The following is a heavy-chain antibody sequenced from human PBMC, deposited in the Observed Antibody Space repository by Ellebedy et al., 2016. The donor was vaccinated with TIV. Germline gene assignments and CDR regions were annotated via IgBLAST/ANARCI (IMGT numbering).Heavy chain of an antibody. CDR3: AKVGHTSGDLDP. CDR1: GFTFDDYA. CDR2: ITWNSRTI. Sequence: SLKISCAASGFTFDDYAMHWVRQAPGRGLEWVSGITWNSRTITYADSGRGRFTISRDNAKNSVYLQMNNLRSDDSALYYCAKVGHTSGDLDPWGQGALVAVSS. J-gene: IGHJ5*02. V-gene: IGHV3-9*01. D-gene: IGHD6-25*01.